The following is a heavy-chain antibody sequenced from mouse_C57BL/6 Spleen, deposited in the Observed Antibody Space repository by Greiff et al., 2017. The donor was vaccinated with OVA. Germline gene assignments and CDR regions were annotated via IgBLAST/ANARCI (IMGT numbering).Heavy chain of an antibody. Sequence: DVQLQESGAELVRPGASVKLSCTASGFNIKDYYMHWVKQRPEQGLEWIGRIDPEDGDTEYAPKFQGKATMTADTSSNTAYLQLSSLTSEDTAVYYCTTGDTVVATNWYFDVWGTGTTVTVSS. CDR2: IDPEDGDT. J-gene: IGHJ1*03. D-gene: IGHD1-1*01. CDR3: TTGDTVVATNWYFDV. V-gene: IGHV14-1*01. CDR1: GFNIKDYY.